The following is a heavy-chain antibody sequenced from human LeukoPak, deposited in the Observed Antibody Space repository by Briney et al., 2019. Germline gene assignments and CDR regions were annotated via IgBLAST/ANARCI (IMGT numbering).Heavy chain of an antibody. CDR2: IASDSSSK. CDR1: GFTFSSSG. D-gene: IGHD6-13*01. CDR3: ARVQPGIAEYYFDY. V-gene: IGHV3-30*03. Sequence: GGSLRLSCAASGFTFSSSGMHWVRQAPGKGLEWVAVIASDSSSKYYADSGKGRFTISRDNPENTLYLQMNSLRVEDTAVYYCARVQPGIAEYYFDYWGQGTLVTVSS. J-gene: IGHJ4*02.